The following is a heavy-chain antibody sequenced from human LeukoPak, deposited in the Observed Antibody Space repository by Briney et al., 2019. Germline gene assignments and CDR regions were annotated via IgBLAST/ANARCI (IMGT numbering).Heavy chain of an antibody. CDR2: ISGSGGST. CDR1: GFTFSSYA. D-gene: IGHD6-13*01. J-gene: IGHJ4*02. Sequence: GGSLRLSCAASGFTFSSYAMSWVRQAPGKGLEWVSAISGSGGSTYYADSVKGRFTISRDNSYHTLYLQMNSLRAEDTAVFYCAKSIAAAGIFDFWGQGTLVTVSS. CDR3: AKSIAAAGIFDF. V-gene: IGHV3-23*01.